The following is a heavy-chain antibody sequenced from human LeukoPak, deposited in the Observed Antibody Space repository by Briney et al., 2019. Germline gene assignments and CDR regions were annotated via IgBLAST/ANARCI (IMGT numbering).Heavy chain of an antibody. CDR2: INHSGST. J-gene: IGHJ3*02. D-gene: IGHD1-7*01. CDR3: ARGVELSMAFDI. V-gene: IGHV4-34*01. CDR1: GGSFSGYY. Sequence: LKPSETLSLTCAVYGGSFSGYYWSWIRQPPGKGLECIGEINHSGSTNYNPSLKSRVTISVDTSKNQFSLKLSSVTAADMAVYYCARGVELSMAFDIWGQGTMVTVSA.